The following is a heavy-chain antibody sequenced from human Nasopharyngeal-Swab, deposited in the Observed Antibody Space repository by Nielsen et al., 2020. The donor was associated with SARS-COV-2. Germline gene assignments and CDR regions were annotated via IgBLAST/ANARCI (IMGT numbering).Heavy chain of an antibody. V-gene: IGHV3-11*04. J-gene: IGHJ4*02. Sequence: GGSLRLSCEASGLTFSDYYMSWIRQAPGKGLEWVSYISSSGSTIYYADSVKGRFTISRDKAKNSLYLQMNSLRAEDTAVYYCARDARGKIVGATKEDYWGQGTLVTVSS. CDR1: GLTFSDYY. CDR2: ISSSGSTI. CDR3: ARDARGKIVGATKEDY. D-gene: IGHD1-26*01.